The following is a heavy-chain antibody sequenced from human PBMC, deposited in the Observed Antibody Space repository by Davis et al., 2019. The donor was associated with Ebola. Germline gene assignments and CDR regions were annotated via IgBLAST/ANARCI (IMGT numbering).Heavy chain of an antibody. CDR1: GGSISSSNC. Sequence: SETLSLTCAVSGGSISSSNCWSWVRQPPGKGLEWIGEIYHSGSTNYNPSLKSRVTISVDKSKNQFSLKLSSVTAADTAVYYCARAFGAVALDYFDYWGQGTLITVSS. CDR2: IYHSGST. CDR3: ARAFGAVALDYFDY. J-gene: IGHJ4*02. V-gene: IGHV4-4*02. D-gene: IGHD6-19*01.